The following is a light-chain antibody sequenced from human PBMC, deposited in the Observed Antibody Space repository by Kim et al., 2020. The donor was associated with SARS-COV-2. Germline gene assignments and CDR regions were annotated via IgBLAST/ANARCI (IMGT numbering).Light chain of an antibody. CDR2: INS. V-gene: IGLV1-40*01. Sequence: GTITSTCGSSNSGADYDKYWYQQLPKTAPTLLIDINSNRHSGVADRVCVSKSGTAASVAITGLGAEDEAEYYYYCHDSSVSGWVFGGGTKLTVL. J-gene: IGLJ3*02. CDR3: YCHDSSVSGWV. CDR1: SSNSGADYD.